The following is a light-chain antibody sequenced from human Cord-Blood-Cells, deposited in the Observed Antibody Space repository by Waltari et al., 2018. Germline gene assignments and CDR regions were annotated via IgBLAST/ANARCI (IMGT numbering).Light chain of an antibody. CDR2: EVS. Sequence: QSALTQPPSASGSPGPSVTISCTGTSSDVGGYNYVSWYQQHPGKAPKLMIYEVSKRPSGAPDRCSGSKSGNTASLTVSGLQAEDEADYYCSSYAGSNNYVFGTGTKVTVL. V-gene: IGLV2-8*01. CDR3: SSYAGSNNYV. J-gene: IGLJ1*01. CDR1: SSDVGGYNY.